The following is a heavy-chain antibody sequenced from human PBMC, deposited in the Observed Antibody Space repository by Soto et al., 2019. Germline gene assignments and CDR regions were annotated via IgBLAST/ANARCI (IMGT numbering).Heavy chain of an antibody. CDR2: ISYDGSNK. Sequence: QVQLVESGGGVVQPGRSLRLSCEASGFTSSSYVMHWVRQAPGKGQEWVAVISYDGSNKHYADSVKGRFTISRDNSKNTLYLEMNSLRREDTAVYSCARGDPYYGMDVWAQGTTVTVSS. CDR1: GFTSSSYV. V-gene: IGHV3-30*03. CDR3: ARGDPYYGMDV. J-gene: IGHJ6*02.